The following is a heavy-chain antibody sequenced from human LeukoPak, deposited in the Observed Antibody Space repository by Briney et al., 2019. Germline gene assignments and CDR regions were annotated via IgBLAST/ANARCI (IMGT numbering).Heavy chain of an antibody. CDR2: IRYDGSNK. Sequence: GGSLRLSCAASGFTFSSYGMHWVRQAPGKGLEWVAFIRYDGSNKYYADSVKGRFTISRDNSKNTLYLQMNSLRAEDTAVYYCASLGSLRSIRYYYYGMDVWGQGTTVTVSS. D-gene: IGHD2-2*01. J-gene: IGHJ6*02. CDR1: GFTFSSYG. V-gene: IGHV3-30*02. CDR3: ASLGSLRSIRYYYYGMDV.